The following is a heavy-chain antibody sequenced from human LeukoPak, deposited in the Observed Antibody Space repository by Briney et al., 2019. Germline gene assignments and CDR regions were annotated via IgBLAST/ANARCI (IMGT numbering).Heavy chain of an antibody. V-gene: IGHV3-74*01. D-gene: IGHD3-22*01. CDR2: INNDGTNT. J-gene: IGHJ3*02. Sequence: GGSLRLSCAASGFTFSDYWIHWVRQAPGKGLVWVSRINNDGTNTIYADSVKGRFSISRDNAKNTLSLQMSSARAEDTAVYYCARGGFLHSFDIWGQGTMVTVSS. CDR3: ARGGFLHSFDI. CDR1: GFTFSDYW.